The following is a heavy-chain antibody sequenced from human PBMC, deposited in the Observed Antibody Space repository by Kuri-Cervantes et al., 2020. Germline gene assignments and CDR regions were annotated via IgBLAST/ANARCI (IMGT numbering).Heavy chain of an antibody. Sequence: ASVKVSCKASGYTFTGYYMHWVRQAPGQGLEWMGWINPNSGGTNYAQKFQGWVTMTRDTSISTAYMELSRLRSDDTAVYYCARDFSRDFVVVVPALTDYWGQGTLVTVSS. CDR1: GYTFTGYY. CDR3: ARDFSRDFVVVVPALTDY. D-gene: IGHD2-15*01. J-gene: IGHJ4*02. CDR2: INPNSGGT. V-gene: IGHV1-2*04.